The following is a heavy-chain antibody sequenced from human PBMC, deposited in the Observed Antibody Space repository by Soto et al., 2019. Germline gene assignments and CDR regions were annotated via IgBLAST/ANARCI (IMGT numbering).Heavy chain of an antibody. Sequence: PSETLSLTCTVSGGSISSYYWSWIRQPPGKGLEWIGYIYYSGSTNYNPSLKSRVTISVDTSKNQFSLNLSSVAAADTAVYYCARERSERVPASIDEDYYYYYMDVWGKGTKVTVSS. CDR2: IYYSGST. V-gene: IGHV4-59*01. D-gene: IGHD2-2*02. CDR1: GGSISSYY. J-gene: IGHJ6*03. CDR3: ARERSERVPASIDEDYYYYYMDV.